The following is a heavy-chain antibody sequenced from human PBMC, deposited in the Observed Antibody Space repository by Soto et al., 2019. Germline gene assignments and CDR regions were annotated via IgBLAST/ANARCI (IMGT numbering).Heavy chain of an antibody. V-gene: IGHV1-69*13. CDR3: ARDLFGDGEYCSGGSCPKGAFDI. CDR1: GGTFSSYA. J-gene: IGHJ3*02. Sequence: ASVKVSCKASGGTFSSYAISWVRQAPGQGLEWMGGIIPIFGTANYAQKFQGRVTITADESTSTAYMELSSLRSEDTAVYYCARDLFGDGEYCSGGSCPKGAFDIWGQGTMATV. D-gene: IGHD2-15*01. CDR2: IIPIFGTA.